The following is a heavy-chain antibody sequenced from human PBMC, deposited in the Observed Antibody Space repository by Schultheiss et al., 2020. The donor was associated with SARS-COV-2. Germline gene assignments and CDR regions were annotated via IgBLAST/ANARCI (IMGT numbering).Heavy chain of an antibody. V-gene: IGHV2-5*02. CDR1: GFSLSTSGVG. CDR3: AHRSIAARLGYFDY. Sequence: SGPTLVKPTQTLTLTCTFSGFSLSTSGVGVGWIRQPPGKALEWLALIDWDDDKYYSTSLKSRLTITKDTSKNQVVLTMTNMDPVDTATYYCAHRSIAARLGYFDYWGQGTLVTVSS. CDR2: IDWDDDK. J-gene: IGHJ4*02. D-gene: IGHD6-6*01.